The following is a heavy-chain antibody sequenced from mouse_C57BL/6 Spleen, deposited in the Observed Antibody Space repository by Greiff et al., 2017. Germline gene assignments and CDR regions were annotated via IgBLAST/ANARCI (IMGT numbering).Heavy chain of an antibody. CDR3: ASREYGSCYWYFDV. Sequence: VQLKESGPELVKPGASVKIPCKASGYTFTDYNMDWVKQSHGKSLEWIGDINPNNGGTIYNQKFKGKATLTVYKSSSTAYMELRSLTSEAAAVYTYASREYGSCYWYFDVWGKGTTVTVSS. V-gene: IGHV1-18*01. CDR1: GYTFTDYN. D-gene: IGHD1-1*01. CDR2: INPNNGGT. J-gene: IGHJ1*03.